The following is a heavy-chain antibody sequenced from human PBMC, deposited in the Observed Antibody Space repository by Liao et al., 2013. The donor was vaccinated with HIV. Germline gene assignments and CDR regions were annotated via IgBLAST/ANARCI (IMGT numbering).Heavy chain of an antibody. Sequence: QVQLQESGPGLVRPSETLSLTCTVSSVSMSTYYWTWIRQPPGKGLEWIGYIFYSEFTDYNPSLKSRVTISVDTSKNQFSLKLSSVTAADTAFYYCAREGVAGHFDLWGQGILVTVSS. CDR3: AREGVAGHFDL. CDR1: SVSMSTYY. V-gene: IGHV4-59*01. CDR2: IFYSEFT. J-gene: IGHJ4*02. D-gene: IGHD6-19*01.